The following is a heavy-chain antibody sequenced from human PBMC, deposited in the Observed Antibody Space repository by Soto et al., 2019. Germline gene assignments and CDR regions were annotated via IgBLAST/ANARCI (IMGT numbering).Heavy chain of an antibody. CDR2: INHSGST. V-gene: IGHV4-34*01. Sequence: KPSETLSLTCAVYGGSFSGYYWSWIRQPPGKGLEWIGEINHSGSTNYNPSLKSRVTISVDTSKNQFSLKLSSVTAADTAVYYCARGKLPDYYYYGMDVWGQGTTVTVSS. CDR1: GGSFSGYY. CDR3: ARGKLPDYYYYGMDV. J-gene: IGHJ6*02.